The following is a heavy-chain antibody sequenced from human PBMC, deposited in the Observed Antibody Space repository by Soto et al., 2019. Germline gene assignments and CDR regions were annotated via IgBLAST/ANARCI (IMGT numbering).Heavy chain of an antibody. J-gene: IGHJ6*02. Sequence: GGSLRLSCAASGFTFSSYAMSWVRQAPGKGLEWVSAISGSGGSTYYADSVKGRFTISRDNSKNTLYLQMNSLRAEDTAVYYCAKDLAHLEWLLTHYYYYGMDVWGQGTTVTVSS. CDR3: AKDLAHLEWLLTHYYYYGMDV. V-gene: IGHV3-23*01. CDR1: GFTFSSYA. CDR2: ISGSGGST. D-gene: IGHD3-3*01.